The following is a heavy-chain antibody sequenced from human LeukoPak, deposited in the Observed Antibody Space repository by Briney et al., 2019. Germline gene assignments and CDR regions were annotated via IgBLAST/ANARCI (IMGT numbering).Heavy chain of an antibody. CDR3: AKVGIFGLVTYYFDY. J-gene: IGHJ4*02. CDR1: GFTVSSNY. Sequence: GSLRLSCAASGFTVSSNYMSWVRQAPGKGLEWVSVIYSGGSTYYADSVKGRFTISRDNAKNSLYLQMNSLKAEDTAFYYCAKVGIFGLVTYYFDYWGQGTLVTVSS. CDR2: IYSGGST. V-gene: IGHV3-53*05. D-gene: IGHD3/OR15-3a*01.